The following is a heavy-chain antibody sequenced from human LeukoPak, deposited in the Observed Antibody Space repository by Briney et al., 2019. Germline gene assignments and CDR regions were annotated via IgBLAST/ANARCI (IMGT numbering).Heavy chain of an antibody. D-gene: IGHD3-9*01. V-gene: IGHV3-21*01. Sequence: PGGSLRLSCAASGFTFSSHAMIWVRLAPGKGLEWVSSISSSSYIYYADSVKGRFTISRDNAKNSLYLQMNSLRAEDTAVYYCAKDGTTIRYFDWLLPFDYWGQGTLVTVSS. CDR3: AKDGTTIRYFDWLLPFDY. J-gene: IGHJ4*02. CDR1: GFTFSSHA. CDR2: ISSSSYI.